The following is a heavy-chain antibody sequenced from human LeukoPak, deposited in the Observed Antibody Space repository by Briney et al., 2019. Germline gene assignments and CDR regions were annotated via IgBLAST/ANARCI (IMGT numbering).Heavy chain of an antibody. D-gene: IGHD6-6*01. CDR2: IYSGGST. J-gene: IGHJ3*02. V-gene: IGHV3-66*01. CDR1: GFTVSSNY. CDR3: ARKYPPSSVAAFDI. Sequence: GGSLRLSCAASGFTVSSNYMSWVRQAPGKGLEWVSVIYSGGSTYYADSVKGRFTISRDNSKNTLYLQMNSLRAEDTAVYYCARKYPPSSVAAFDIWGQGTMVTVSS.